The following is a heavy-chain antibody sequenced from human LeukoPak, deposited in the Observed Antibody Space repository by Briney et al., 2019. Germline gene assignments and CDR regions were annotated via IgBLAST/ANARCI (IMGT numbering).Heavy chain of an antibody. CDR3: AREVGLQTYYYYYMDV. CDR2: IYHSGST. Sequence: SETLSLTCTVSGYSISSGYYWGWIRQPPGKGLEWIGSIYHSGSTYYNPSLKSRVTISVDTSKNQFSLKLSSVTAADTAVYYCAREVGLQTYYYYYMDVWGKGTTVTVSS. CDR1: GYSISSGYY. J-gene: IGHJ6*03. V-gene: IGHV4-38-2*02. D-gene: IGHD1-26*01.